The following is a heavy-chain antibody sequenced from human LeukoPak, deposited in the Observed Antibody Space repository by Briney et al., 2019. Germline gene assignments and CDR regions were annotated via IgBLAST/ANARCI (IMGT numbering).Heavy chain of an antibody. D-gene: IGHD1-26*01. V-gene: IGHV4-59*08. CDR1: GGSISSYY. CDR2: IYYSGST. Sequence: SETLSLTCTVSGGSISSYYWSWIRQPPGKGLEWIGYIYYSGSTNYNPSLKSRVTISVDTSKNQFSLKLSSVTAADTALYYCARGWELLRAFDYWGQGTPVTVSS. CDR3: ARGWELLRAFDY. J-gene: IGHJ4*02.